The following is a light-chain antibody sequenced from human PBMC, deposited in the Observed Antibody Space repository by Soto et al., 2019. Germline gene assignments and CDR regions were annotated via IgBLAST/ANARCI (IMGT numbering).Light chain of an antibody. J-gene: IGLJ1*01. CDR3: SSYTSSSTHYD. V-gene: IGLV2-14*01. CDR1: SRDVGGYNY. CDR2: DVS. Sequence: QSVLTQPASVSGSPGQSITLSCTGTSRDVGGYNYVSWYQQHPGKAPKLMIYDVSNRPSGVSNRFSGSKSGNTASLTISGLQDEDEADYHCSSYTSSSTHYDFGTGTKLTVL.